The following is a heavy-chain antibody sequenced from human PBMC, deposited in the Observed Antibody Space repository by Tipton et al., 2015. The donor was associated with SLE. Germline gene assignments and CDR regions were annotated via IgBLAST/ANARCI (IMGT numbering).Heavy chain of an antibody. Sequence: SLRLSCAASGFTFGSYAMSWVRQAPGKGLEWVSAISGSGGSTYYADSVKGRFTISRDNSKNTLYLQMNSLRAEDTAVYYCAKDGVWGLWSPMDVWGQGTTVTVSS. J-gene: IGHJ6*02. CDR1: GFTFGSYA. V-gene: IGHV3-23*01. CDR3: AKDGVWGLWSPMDV. D-gene: IGHD5-18*01. CDR2: ISGSGGST.